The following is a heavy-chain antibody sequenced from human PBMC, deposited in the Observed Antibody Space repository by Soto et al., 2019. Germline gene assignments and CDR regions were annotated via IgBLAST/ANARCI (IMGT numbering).Heavy chain of an antibody. J-gene: IGHJ4*02. CDR2: ISYDGSNK. V-gene: IGHV3-30-3*01. CDR1: GFTFSSYA. CDR3: AIYFPSSVAGTLLAY. D-gene: IGHD6-19*01. Sequence: PGGSLRLSCAASGFTFSSYAMHWVRQAPGKGLEWVAVISYDGSNKYYADSVKGRFTISRDNSKNTLYLQMNSLRAEDTAVYYCAIYFPSSVAGTLLAYCGQGTLVTGSS.